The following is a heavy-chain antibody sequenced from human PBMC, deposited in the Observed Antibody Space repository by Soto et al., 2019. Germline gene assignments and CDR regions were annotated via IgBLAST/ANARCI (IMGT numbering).Heavy chain of an antibody. V-gene: IGHV1-46*01. CDR3: ARESIAVAGTNGMDV. CDR1: GYTFTSYY. Sequence: ASVKVSCKASGYTFTSYYMHWVRQAPGQGLEWMGIINPSGGSTSYAQKFQGRVTMTRDTSTSTVYMELSSLRSEDTAVYYCARESIAVAGTNGMDVWGQGTTVNVSS. D-gene: IGHD6-19*01. CDR2: INPSGGST. J-gene: IGHJ6*02.